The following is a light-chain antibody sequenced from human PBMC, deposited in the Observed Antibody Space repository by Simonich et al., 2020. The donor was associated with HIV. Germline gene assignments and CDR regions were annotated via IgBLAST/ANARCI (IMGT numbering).Light chain of an antibody. CDR3: SSYTTSSTWV. V-gene: IGLV2-14*01. CDR1: SSDVGFYDY. Sequence: QSALTQPPSASGSPGQSITISCTGTSSDVGFYDYVSWYQQHPGKAPKLMIFDVNKRPSGVSNRFSGSKSGNTASLTISGFQADDEADYYCSSYTTSSTWVFGGGTKLTVL. J-gene: IGLJ3*02. CDR2: DVN.